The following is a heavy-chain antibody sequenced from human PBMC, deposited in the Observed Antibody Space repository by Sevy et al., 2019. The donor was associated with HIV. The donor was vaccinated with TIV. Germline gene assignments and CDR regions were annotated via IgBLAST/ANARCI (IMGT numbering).Heavy chain of an antibody. D-gene: IGHD3-22*01. V-gene: IGHV3-48*03. J-gene: IGHJ5*02. CDR2: ISSSGTTI. CDR1: GFTFSSYE. CDR3: ARVDANYDKGFDP. Sequence: GGSLRLSCEASGFTFSSYEMNWVRQAPGKGLEWVSYISSSGTTIKYADSVKGRFTISRDKAKNSLYMQMNSLREEDTAVYYCARVDANYDKGFDPWGQGTLVTVSS.